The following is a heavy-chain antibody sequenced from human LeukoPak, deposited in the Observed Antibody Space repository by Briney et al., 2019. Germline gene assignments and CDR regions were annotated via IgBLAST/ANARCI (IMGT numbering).Heavy chain of an antibody. CDR1: GFTFDDYA. V-gene: IGHV3-9*01. Sequence: PGRSLRLSCAASGFTFDDYAMHWVRQAPGKGLEWVSGISWNSGSIGYADSVKGRFTISRDNAKNSLYLQMNSLRAEDTALYYCAKDIRGYCTNGVCSEGGYYYGMDVWGQGTTVTVSS. J-gene: IGHJ6*02. D-gene: IGHD2-8*01. CDR3: AKDIRGYCTNGVCSEGGYYYGMDV. CDR2: ISWNSGSI.